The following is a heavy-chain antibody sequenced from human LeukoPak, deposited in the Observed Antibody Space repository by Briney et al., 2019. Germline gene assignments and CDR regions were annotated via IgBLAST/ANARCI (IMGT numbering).Heavy chain of an antibody. V-gene: IGHV4-59*01. Sequence: SETLSPTCTVSGGSISGYYWSWIQQPPGKGLEWIGNIYYSGSTNYNPSLKSRVTISIDTSKNQFSLKLSSVTAADTAVYYCAKTMDRTHFDYWGQGTVVTVSS. CDR3: AKTMDRTHFDY. J-gene: IGHJ4*02. D-gene: IGHD1-7*01. CDR2: IYYSGST. CDR1: GGSISGYY.